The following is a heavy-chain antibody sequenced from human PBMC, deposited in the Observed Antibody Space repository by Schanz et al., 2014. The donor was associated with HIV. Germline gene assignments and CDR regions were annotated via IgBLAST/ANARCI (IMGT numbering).Heavy chain of an antibody. CDR2: INHSGST. CDR1: GASFSDDY. V-gene: IGHV4-34*02. J-gene: IGHJ4*02. CDR3: AKLILFDNHDFWSGYPD. D-gene: IGHD3-3*01. Sequence: QVRLQQWGAGLLKPSETLSLTCAVYGASFSDDYWTWIRQPPGKGLEWIGEINHSGSTNYNPSLKSRVTISVDTSKTHFSRELTSVTAADTAVYYCAKLILFDNHDFWSGYPDWGQGTLVTVSS.